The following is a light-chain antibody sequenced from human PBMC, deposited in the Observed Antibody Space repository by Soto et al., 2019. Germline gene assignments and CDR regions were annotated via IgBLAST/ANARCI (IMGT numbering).Light chain of an antibody. J-gene: IGKJ1*01. CDR3: QQYNSYPWT. CDR2: KAS. Sequence: IQMTQSPSTLSASVGDRVTYTCRASQSLNTWLAWYQQKPGKAPKLLIYKASTLEVGVPSRFSGSGSGTEFTLTISTLQPSDFATYYSQQYNSYPWTFGQGTKV. V-gene: IGKV1-5*03. CDR1: QSLNTW.